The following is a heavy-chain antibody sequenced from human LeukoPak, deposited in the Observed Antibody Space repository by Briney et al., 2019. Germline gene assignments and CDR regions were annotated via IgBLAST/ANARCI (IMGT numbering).Heavy chain of an antibody. CDR1: GFTFSSYE. D-gene: IGHD3-22*01. Sequence: GGSLRLSRAASGFTFSSYEMNWVRQAPGKGLEWVSYISSSGSTIYYADSVKGRFTISRDNAKNSLYLQMNSLRAEDTAVYYCARVYRYDQFPGHDTPILMDVWGKGTTVTVSS. CDR3: ARVYRYDQFPGHDTPILMDV. CDR2: ISSSGSTI. J-gene: IGHJ6*03. V-gene: IGHV3-48*03.